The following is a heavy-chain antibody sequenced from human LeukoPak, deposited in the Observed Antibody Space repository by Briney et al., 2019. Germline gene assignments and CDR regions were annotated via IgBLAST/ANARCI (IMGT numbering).Heavy chain of an antibody. V-gene: IGHV4-59*01. CDR3: ARRTYYDTLTGYNYWYFDL. Sequence: SETLSLTCTVSGVSISDYYWSWVRQPPGKGLEWIGYIYYTGSTDYNPSLKSRVTMSVDTSKNQFSLNLRSVTATNTAVYYCARRTYYDTLTGYNYWYFDLWGRGTLVTVSS. D-gene: IGHD3-9*01. J-gene: IGHJ2*01. CDR1: GVSISDYY. CDR2: IYYTGST.